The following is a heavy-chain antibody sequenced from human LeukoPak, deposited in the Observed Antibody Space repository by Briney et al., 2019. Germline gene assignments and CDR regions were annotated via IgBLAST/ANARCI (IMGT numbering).Heavy chain of an antibody. CDR2: IKPDGSEK. J-gene: IGHJ1*01. V-gene: IGHV3-7*03. Sequence: PGGSLRLSCAGSGFNFRDHWMSWLRQAPEKGPEWVAHIKPDGSEKYYVDSVKGRFIISRDDARNSLSLQMNSLRAEDTAVYYCAKLVGMHITMIVGPLQHWGQGTLVTVSS. CDR1: GFNFRDHW. CDR3: AKLVGMHITMIVGPLQH. D-gene: IGHD3-22*01.